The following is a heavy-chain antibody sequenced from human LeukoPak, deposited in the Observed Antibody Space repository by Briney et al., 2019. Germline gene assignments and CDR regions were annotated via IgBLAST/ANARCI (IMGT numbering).Heavy chain of an antibody. J-gene: IGHJ4*02. D-gene: IGHD3-22*01. CDR1: EFSFSSYE. CDR3: ARHRSGFDY. V-gene: IGHV3-48*03. CDR2: ISRSGSTK. Sequence: PGGSLRLSCAVSEFSFSSYEMNWVRQAPGKGLEWVPYISRSGSTKYYADSVQGRFTISRDNAKSSIYLQMNSLRAEDSAVYYCARHRSGFDYWGQGILVSVSS.